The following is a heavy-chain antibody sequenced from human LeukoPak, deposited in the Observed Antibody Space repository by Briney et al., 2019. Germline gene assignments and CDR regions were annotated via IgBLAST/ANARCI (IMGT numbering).Heavy chain of an antibody. J-gene: IGHJ4*02. V-gene: IGHV4-59*12. CDR2: IYYSGSA. CDR3: ARGPSGSYGFDY. CDR1: GGSMSSFY. Sequence: SETLSLTCTVSGGSMSSFYWSWIRQPPGKGLEWIAYIYYSGSARYNPSLQSRVTISVDTSKNQFSLALSSVTAADTAVYYCARGPSGSYGFDYWGQGTLVTVSS. D-gene: IGHD3-10*01.